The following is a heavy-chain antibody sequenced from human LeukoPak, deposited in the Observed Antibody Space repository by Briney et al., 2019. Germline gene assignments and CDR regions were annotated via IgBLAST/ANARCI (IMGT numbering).Heavy chain of an antibody. CDR2: ISYDGSNK. Sequence: GGSLRLSCAASGFTFSSYGMHWVRQAPGKGLEWVAVISYDGSNKYYADSVKGRFTISRDNSKNTLYLQMNSLRAEDTAVYYCAKDSERSGVEPLYYFDYWGQGTLVTVSS. J-gene: IGHJ4*02. CDR1: GFTFSSYG. V-gene: IGHV3-30*18. CDR3: AKDSERSGVEPLYYFDY. D-gene: IGHD3-10*01.